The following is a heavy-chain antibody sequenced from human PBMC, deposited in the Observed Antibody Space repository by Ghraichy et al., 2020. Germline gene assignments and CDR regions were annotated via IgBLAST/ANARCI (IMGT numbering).Heavy chain of an antibody. CDR3: VKARGTFCFDS. CDR2: ITPDGTAT. V-gene: IGHV3-74*01. D-gene: IGHD2/OR15-2a*01. J-gene: IGHJ4*02. Sequence: GESLNISCAASGFTFSSYYMHWVRQAPGKGLVWVSLITPDGTATIDADSVMGRFTISRDNAKNTVSLQTNSLRAEDTAIYYCVKARGTFCFDSWGQGTLVTVSS. CDR1: GFTFSSYY.